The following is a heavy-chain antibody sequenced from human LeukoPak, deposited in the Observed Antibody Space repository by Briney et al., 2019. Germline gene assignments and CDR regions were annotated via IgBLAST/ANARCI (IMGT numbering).Heavy chain of an antibody. CDR1: GGSISSYY. CDR2: IYYSGST. J-gene: IGHJ4*02. D-gene: IGHD6-13*01. CDR3: ARVGSSHLPYFDY. V-gene: IGHV4-59*01. Sequence: SETLSLTCTVSGGSISSYYWSWIRHPPGKGLEWIGYIYYSGSTNYNPSLKSRVTISVDTSKNQFSLKLSSVTAADTAVYYCARVGSSHLPYFDYWGQGTLVTVSS.